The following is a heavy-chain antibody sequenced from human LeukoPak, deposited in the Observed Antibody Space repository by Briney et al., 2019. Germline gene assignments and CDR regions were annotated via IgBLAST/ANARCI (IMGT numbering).Heavy chain of an antibody. CDR1: GGSISSYY. Sequence: PSETLSLTCTVSGGSISSYYWSWIRQPPGKGLEWIGYIYYSGSTNYNPSLKSRVTISVDTSKNQFSLKLSFVTAADTAVYYCARDSQIITMVRGVTPYYYYGMDVWGQGTTVTVSS. CDR2: IYYSGST. J-gene: IGHJ6*02. D-gene: IGHD3-10*01. CDR3: ARDSQIITMVRGVTPYYYYGMDV. V-gene: IGHV4-59*01.